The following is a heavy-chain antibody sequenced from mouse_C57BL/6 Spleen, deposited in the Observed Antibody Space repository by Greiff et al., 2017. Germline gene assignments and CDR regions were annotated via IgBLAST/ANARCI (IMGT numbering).Heavy chain of an antibody. J-gene: IGHJ2*01. CDR2: IHPSSGST. D-gene: IGHD1-1*02. CDR1: GYTFTSYW. CDR3: AREGGSYFDY. V-gene: IGHV1-64*01. Sequence: QVQLQQPGAELVKPGASVKLSCKASGYTFTSYWMHWVKQRPGQGLEWIGMIHPSSGSTNYNEKFKSKATLTVDKSSSTAYMQLSSLTSADSAVYYCAREGGSYFDYGGQGTTLTGAS.